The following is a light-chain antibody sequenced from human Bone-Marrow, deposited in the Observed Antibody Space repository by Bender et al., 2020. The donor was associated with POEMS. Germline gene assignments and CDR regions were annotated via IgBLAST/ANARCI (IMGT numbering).Light chain of an antibody. CDR3: SSYAGTNYYYV. CDR2: GVS. Sequence: QSALTQPRSVSGSPGQSVTISCTGTRRNVGGYSYVSWYQQHPGKAPKLIIFGVSERPSGVPDRFSGSKSGNTASLTVSGLQAEDEADYYCSSYAGTNYYYVFGTGTKVTVL. V-gene: IGLV2-11*01. CDR1: RRNVGGYSY. J-gene: IGLJ1*01.